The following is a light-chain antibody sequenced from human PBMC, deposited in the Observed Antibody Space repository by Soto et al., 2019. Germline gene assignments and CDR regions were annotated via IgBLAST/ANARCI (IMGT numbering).Light chain of an antibody. CDR1: QDIKNY. CDR3: KHYDHLPPLS. Sequence: DIQMTQSPSSLSASVGDRVTITCQASQDIKNYLNWYQQIPGKAPILLIYDASNLKAGVPSRFSGSGSGTHFTFTISSLQPEDVATYYCKHYDHLPPLSFGGGTKVEIK. CDR2: DAS. J-gene: IGKJ4*01. V-gene: IGKV1-33*01.